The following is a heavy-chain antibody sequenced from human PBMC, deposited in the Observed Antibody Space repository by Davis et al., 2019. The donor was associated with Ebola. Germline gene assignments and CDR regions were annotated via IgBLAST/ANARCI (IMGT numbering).Heavy chain of an antibody. CDR1: AYTLTELS. D-gene: IGHD3-10*01. V-gene: IGHV1-24*01. CDR2: FDPEDGEA. Sequence: AASVKVSCKVSAYTLTELSIHWVRQAPGKGLEWVGRFDPEDGEAIYAQKFQGRVTMTEDTSTDTVYMKVSSLRSEDTAVYYCVIGGRGGGFDYWGQGTLVTVSS. J-gene: IGHJ4*02. CDR3: VIGGRGGGFDY.